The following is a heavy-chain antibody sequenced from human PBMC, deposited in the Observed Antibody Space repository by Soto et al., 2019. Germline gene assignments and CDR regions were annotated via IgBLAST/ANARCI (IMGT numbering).Heavy chain of an antibody. CDR1: GGSFSGYY. J-gene: IGHJ4*02. D-gene: IGHD3-22*01. CDR2: INHSGST. Sequence: PSETLSLTCAVYGGSFSGYYWSWIRQPPGKGLEWIGEINHSGSTNYNPSLKSRVTISVDTSKNQFSLKLSSVTAADTAVYYCARGAQDYYDSSGYSITFDYWGQGTLVTVSS. V-gene: IGHV4-34*01. CDR3: ARGAQDYYDSSGYSITFDY.